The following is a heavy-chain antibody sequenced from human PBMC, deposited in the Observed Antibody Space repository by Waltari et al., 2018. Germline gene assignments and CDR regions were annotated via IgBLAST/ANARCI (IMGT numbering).Heavy chain of an antibody. D-gene: IGHD5-18*01. J-gene: IGHJ3*02. CDR1: GFTVSSNY. CDR3: AREVPYSYGVDAFDI. CDR2: IYSGGST. V-gene: IGHV3-53*01. Sequence: EVQLVESGGGLIQPGGSLRLSCAASGFTVSSNYMSWVRQAPGKGLEWVSVIYSGGSTYYADSVKGRFTISRDNSKNTLYLQMNGLRAEDTAVYYCAREVPYSYGVDAFDIWGQGTMVTVSS.